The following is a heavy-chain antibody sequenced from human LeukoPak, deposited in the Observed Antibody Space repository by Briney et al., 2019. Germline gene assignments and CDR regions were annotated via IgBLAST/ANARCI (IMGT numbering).Heavy chain of an antibody. Sequence: SETLSLTCAVYGGSFSGDYWSWIRQAPGKGLEWIGEINHRGSNNYNPSLKSRVTISVDTSKNQFSLKLSSVTAADTAVYYCAKRGIAVADYWGQGTLVTVSS. D-gene: IGHD6-19*01. CDR3: AKRGIAVADY. J-gene: IGHJ4*02. CDR1: GGSFSGDY. V-gene: IGHV4-34*01. CDR2: INHRGSN.